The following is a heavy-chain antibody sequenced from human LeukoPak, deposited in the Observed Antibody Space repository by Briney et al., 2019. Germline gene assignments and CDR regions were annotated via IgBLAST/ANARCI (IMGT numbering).Heavy chain of an antibody. J-gene: IGHJ4*02. CDR2: ISSSSSYI. CDR1: GFTFSSYT. CDR3: VTHRPWRGVF. Sequence: KPGGSLRLSCAASGFTFSSYTMNWVRQAPGKGLEWVSLISSSSSYIFYAAPVKGRFTISRDDSKNTLYLQMNSLKTEDTAVYYCVTHRPWRGVFWGQGTLVTVSS. D-gene: IGHD3-10*01. V-gene: IGHV3-21*03.